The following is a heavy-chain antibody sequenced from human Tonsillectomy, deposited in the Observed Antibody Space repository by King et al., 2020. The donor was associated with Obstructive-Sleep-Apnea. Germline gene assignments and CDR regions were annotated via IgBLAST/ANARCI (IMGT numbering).Heavy chain of an antibody. J-gene: IGHJ4*02. CDR3: ARAHSGSANEAFDY. CDR1: GGSISSGGYY. D-gene: IGHD1-26*01. Sequence: MQLQESGSGLVKPSQTLSLTCTVSGGSISSGGYYWRWIRHHPGKGLEWIGYIYYSGNTYYNPSLKSRVTISVDTSKNQFSLKLSSVTATDTAVYYCARAHSGSANEAFDYWGQGTLVTVSS. V-gene: IGHV4-31*03. CDR2: IYYSGNT.